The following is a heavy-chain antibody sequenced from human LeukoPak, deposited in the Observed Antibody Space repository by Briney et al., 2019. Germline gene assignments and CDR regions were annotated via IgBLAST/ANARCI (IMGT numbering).Heavy chain of an antibody. V-gene: IGHV4-59*01. CDR1: GGSIRSDY. CDR3: ARDRTFGYCSGGSCYPYYYYGMDV. D-gene: IGHD2-15*01. CDR2: IYYSGST. Sequence: SQTLSLTCTVAGGSIRSDYWSWIRQPPGKGLEWVGYIYYSGSTNYNPSLKSRVTISVDTSKNQFSLKLSSVTAADTAVYYCARDRTFGYCSGGSCYPYYYYGMDVWGQGTTVTVSS. J-gene: IGHJ6*02.